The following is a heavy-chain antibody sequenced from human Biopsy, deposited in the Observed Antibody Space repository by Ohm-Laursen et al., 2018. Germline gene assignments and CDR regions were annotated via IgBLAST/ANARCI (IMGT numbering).Heavy chain of an antibody. V-gene: IGHV4-39*01. Sequence: SGTLSLTCTVSGGSIRSPDHRWNWVRRAPGKGLEWIGNIYYSWTTFYNPSLSRRVTMDLDTSSNQFSLKLKSVTSAETAVYFCARAYFYGLGTSNYFFDSWGQGALVTVSS. CDR1: GGSIRSPDHR. CDR3: ARAYFYGLGTSNYFFDS. J-gene: IGHJ4*02. CDR2: IYYSWTT. D-gene: IGHD3-10*01.